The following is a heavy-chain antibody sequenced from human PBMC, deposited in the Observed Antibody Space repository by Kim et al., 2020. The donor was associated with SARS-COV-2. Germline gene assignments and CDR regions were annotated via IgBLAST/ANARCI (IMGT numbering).Heavy chain of an antibody. V-gene: IGHV5-51*01. Sequence: YSPSFQGQVTISADKSISTAYLQWSSLKASDTAMYYCATLPVAPNWYFDLWGRGTLVTVSS. J-gene: IGHJ2*01. CDR3: ATLPVAPNWYFDL. D-gene: IGHD1-26*01.